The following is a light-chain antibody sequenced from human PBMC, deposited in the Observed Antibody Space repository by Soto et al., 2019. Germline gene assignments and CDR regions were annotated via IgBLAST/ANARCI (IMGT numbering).Light chain of an antibody. CDR2: GAS. CDR1: QSVDTTF. CDR3: QQYMSSVT. J-gene: IGKJ1*01. V-gene: IGKV3-20*01. Sequence: EIGLTQSPGSLSLSPGQRATLSCRASQSVDTTFFAWYQKKPGQAPRLLIYGASKRATGIPDRFSGSGSGTDFTLIISRLETEDFAVYYCQQYMSSVTFGQGTKVEIK.